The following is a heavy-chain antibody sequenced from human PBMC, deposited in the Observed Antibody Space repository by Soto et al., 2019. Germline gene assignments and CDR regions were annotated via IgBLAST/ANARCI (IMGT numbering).Heavy chain of an antibody. D-gene: IGHD6-19*01. CDR2: IVVASGYS. CDR1: GFTFGSSA. CDR3: AADVIGVAGDFDH. V-gene: IGHV1-58*01. Sequence: LVQAGPDVKKPGTSVKVSCKTSGFTFGSSAVQWVRHVLGQRLEWIGWIVVASGYSNVAQKFQDRVSLTRDLSTNTAVMELSSLTSEDSAMYYCAADVIGVAGDFDHWGQRTLVSVSS. J-gene: IGHJ4*02.